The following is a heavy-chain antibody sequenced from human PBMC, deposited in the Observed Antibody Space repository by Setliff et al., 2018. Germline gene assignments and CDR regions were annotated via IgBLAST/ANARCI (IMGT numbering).Heavy chain of an antibody. CDR3: ARGYAARVGFGNWFDP. V-gene: IGHV4-39*07. CDR1: GGSISTTNYF. D-gene: IGHD6-6*01. CDR2: LYYTGAT. J-gene: IGHJ5*02. Sequence: SETLSLTCTVPGGSISTTNYFWGWIRQPPGGGLEWIGILYYTGATYYTPSLKSRVTISVDTPNNQFSLKLSSVTAADTAVFYCARGYAARVGFGNWFDPWGQGTLVTVSS.